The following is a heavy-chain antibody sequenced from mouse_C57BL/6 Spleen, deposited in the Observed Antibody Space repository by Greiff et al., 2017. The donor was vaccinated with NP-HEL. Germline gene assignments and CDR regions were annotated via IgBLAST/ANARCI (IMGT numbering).Heavy chain of an antibody. Sequence: QVQLQQSGAELVRPGTSVKVSCKASGYAFTNYLIEWVKQRPGQGLEWIGVINPGSGGTNYNEKFKGKATLTADKSSSTAYMQLSSLTSEDSAVYFCARGGDGYEDYWGQGTTLTVSS. J-gene: IGHJ2*01. CDR1: GYAFTNYL. V-gene: IGHV1-54*01. D-gene: IGHD2-2*01. CDR3: ARGGDGYEDY. CDR2: INPGSGGT.